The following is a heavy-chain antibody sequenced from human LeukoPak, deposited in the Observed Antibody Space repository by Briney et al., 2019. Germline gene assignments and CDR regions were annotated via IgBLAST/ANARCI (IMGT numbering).Heavy chain of an antibody. Sequence: PSQTLSLTCTVSSGSISSHYWSWIRQPPGKGLEWIGYIYYSGSTDYNPSLKSRVTISVDTSKNQFSLKLSSVTAADTAVYYCARDFDPWGQGTLVTVSS. CDR1: SGSISSHY. J-gene: IGHJ5*02. V-gene: IGHV4-59*11. CDR3: ARDFDP. CDR2: IYYSGST.